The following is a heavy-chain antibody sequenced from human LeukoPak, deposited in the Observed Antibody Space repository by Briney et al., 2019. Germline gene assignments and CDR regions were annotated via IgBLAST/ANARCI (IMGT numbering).Heavy chain of an antibody. D-gene: IGHD3/OR15-3a*01. Sequence: GGSLRLSCAASGLTFPRYAFAWVRQAPGRGLQWVSGISGSGRDTFYSDSVKGRFTISRAHSKNTHYLQMSSLTAEDTAVYYCAKWGDFWTGLNNWYFELWGRGTLVTVSS. CDR2: ISGSGRDT. J-gene: IGHJ2*01. CDR1: GLTFPRYA. CDR3: AKWGDFWTGLNNWYFEL. V-gene: IGHV3-23*01.